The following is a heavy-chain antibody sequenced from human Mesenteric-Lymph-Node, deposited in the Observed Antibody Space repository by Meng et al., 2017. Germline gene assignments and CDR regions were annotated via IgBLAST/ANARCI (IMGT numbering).Heavy chain of an antibody. CDR2: INPNSGGT. D-gene: IGHD4-17*01. V-gene: IGHV1-2*02. CDR3: AREPGRTVTTTQMACAFDI. CDR1: GYTFTDYY. Sequence: ASVKVSCKASGYTFTDYYMHWVRQAPGQGLEWMGWINPNSGGTNYAQKFQDRVTMTRDTSISTAYMELSRLRSDDTAVYYCAREPGRTVTTTQMACAFDIWGQGTMVTVSS. J-gene: IGHJ3*02.